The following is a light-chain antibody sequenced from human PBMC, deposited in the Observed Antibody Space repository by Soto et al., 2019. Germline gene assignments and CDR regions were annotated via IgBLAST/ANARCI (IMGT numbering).Light chain of an antibody. J-gene: IGKJ2*01. V-gene: IGKV3-11*01. CDR1: QSVRSY. Sequence: EIVLTQSPATLSLSPGERATLSCRASQSVRSYLTWYQHKPGQAPRLLIYDSSHRSTGIPARFSGSGSGTDCTLSIGSLEAEDFAVYYCQQRRNWPPEFTVGQGTKLHI. CDR3: QQRRNWPPEFT. CDR2: DSS.